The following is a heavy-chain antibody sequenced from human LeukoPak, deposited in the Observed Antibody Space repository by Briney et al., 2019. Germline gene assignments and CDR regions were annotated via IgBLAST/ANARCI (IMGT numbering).Heavy chain of an antibody. J-gene: IGHJ4*02. D-gene: IGHD3-9*01. Sequence: GGSLRLSCAASGFTFSSYGMHWVRQAPGKGLEWVAVISYDGSNKYYADSVKGRFTISRDNSKNTLYLQMNSLRAEDTAVYYCAKDLPSYYDILAGPIRTSDYFDYWGQGTLVTVSS. CDR2: ISYDGSNK. CDR1: GFTFSSYG. CDR3: AKDLPSYYDILAGPIRTSDYFDY. V-gene: IGHV3-30*18.